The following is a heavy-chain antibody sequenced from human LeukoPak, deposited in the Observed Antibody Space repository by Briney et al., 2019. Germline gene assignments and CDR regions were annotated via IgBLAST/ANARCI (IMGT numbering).Heavy chain of an antibody. CDR1: GGTFSSYA. D-gene: IGHD2-15*01. CDR2: INPNSGGT. Sequence: GASVKVSCKASGGTFSSYAISWVRQAPGQGLEWMGRINPNSGGTNYAQKFQGRVTMTRDTSISTAYMELSRLGSDDTAVYYCARAGGGSSNWFDPWGQGTLVTVSS. V-gene: IGHV1-2*06. J-gene: IGHJ5*02. CDR3: ARAGGGSSNWFDP.